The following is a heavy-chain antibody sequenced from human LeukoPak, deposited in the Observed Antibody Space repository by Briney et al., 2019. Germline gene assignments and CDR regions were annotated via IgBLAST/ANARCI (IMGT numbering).Heavy chain of an antibody. D-gene: IGHD6-13*01. CDR1: GGSISSYY. J-gene: IGHJ4*02. V-gene: IGHV4-59*01. CDR2: IYYSGST. CDR3: ARMAAAGTDY. Sequence: SETLSLTCTVSGGSISSYYWSWIRQPPGKGLELIGYIYYSGSTNYNPSPKSRVTISVDTSKAQFSLKLSYVTAADTAVYYCARMAAAGTDYWGQGTLVTVSS.